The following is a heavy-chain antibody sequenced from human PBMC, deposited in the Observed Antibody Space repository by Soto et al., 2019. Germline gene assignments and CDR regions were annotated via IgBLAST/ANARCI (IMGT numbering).Heavy chain of an antibody. CDR1: GGTFSSYA. V-gene: IGHV1-69*01. CDR2: SIPIFGTA. J-gene: IGHJ5*02. CDR3: ARCGVTIVRGVIGTNWFDP. Sequence: QVQLVQSGAEVKKPGSSVKVSCKASGGTFSSYAISWVRQAPGHGLEWMGGSIPIFGTANYAQKFQGRVTITADESTSTAYMELGSLRSEDTAVYYCARCGVTIVRGVIGTNWFDPWGQGTLVTVSS. D-gene: IGHD3-10*01.